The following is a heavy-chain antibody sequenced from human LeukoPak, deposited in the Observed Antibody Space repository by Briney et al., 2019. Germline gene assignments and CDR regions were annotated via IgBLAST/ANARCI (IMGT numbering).Heavy chain of an antibody. CDR3: ARHKDYYYSYMDV. Sequence: SETLSLTCTVSGGSISSTSYYWGWIRQPPGKGLEWIGTIYYSGSTYYNPSLTSRVTISVDTSKNQFSLKLSSVTAADTAVYYCARHKDYYYSYMDVWGKGTTVTLSS. J-gene: IGHJ6*03. V-gene: IGHV4-39*01. CDR2: IYYSGST. CDR1: GGSISSTSYY.